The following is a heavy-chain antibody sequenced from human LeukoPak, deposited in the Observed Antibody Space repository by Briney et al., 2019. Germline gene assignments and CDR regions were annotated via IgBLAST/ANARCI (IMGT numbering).Heavy chain of an antibody. CDR1: GFTFDDYA. CDR3: ARDYGGSSPFDY. V-gene: IGHV3-9*01. Sequence: PGRSLRLSCAASGFTFDDYAMHWVRQAPGKGLEWVSGISWNSGSIGYADSVKGRFTISRDNAKNSLYLHMNSLRAEDTAVYYCARDYGGSSPFDYWDQGTLVTVSS. J-gene: IGHJ4*02. D-gene: IGHD4-23*01. CDR2: ISWNSGSI.